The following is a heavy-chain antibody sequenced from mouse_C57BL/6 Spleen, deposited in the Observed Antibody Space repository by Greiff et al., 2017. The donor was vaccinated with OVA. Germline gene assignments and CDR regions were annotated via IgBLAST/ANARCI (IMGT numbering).Heavy chain of an antibody. CDR2: INPNNGGT. J-gene: IGHJ2*01. V-gene: IGHV1-22*01. D-gene: IGHD2-3*01. Sequence: VQLKESGPELVKPGASVKMSCKASGYTFTDYNMHWVKQSHGKSLEWIGYINPNNGGTSYNQKFKGKATLTVNKSSSTAYMELRSLTSEDSAVYYCAREGVYDGYYDYWGQGTTLTVSS. CDR1: GYTFTDYN. CDR3: AREGVYDGYYDY.